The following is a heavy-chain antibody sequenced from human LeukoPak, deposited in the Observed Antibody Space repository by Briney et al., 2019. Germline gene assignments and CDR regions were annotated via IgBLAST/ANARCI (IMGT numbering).Heavy chain of an antibody. CDR3: AWTVAAAGSFDY. CDR2: IIPILGIA. Sequence: ASVKVSCKASGSTFSSYAISWVRQAPGQGLEWMGRIIPILGIANYAQKFQGRVTITADKSTSTAYMELSSLRSEDTAVYYCAWTVAAAGSFDYWGQGTLVTVSS. J-gene: IGHJ4*02. CDR1: GSTFSSYA. V-gene: IGHV1-69*04. D-gene: IGHD6-13*01.